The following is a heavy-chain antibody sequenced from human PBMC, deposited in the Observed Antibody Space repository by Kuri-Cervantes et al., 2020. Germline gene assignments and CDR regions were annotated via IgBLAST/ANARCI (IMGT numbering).Heavy chain of an antibody. CDR3: ATYVMEARGTSTDYVWGSYDY. V-gene: IGHV1-24*01. D-gene: IGHD3-16*01. J-gene: IGHJ4*02. CDR1: GYTLTELS. Sequence: ASVKVSCKVSGYTLTELSMHWVRQAPGKGLEWMGGFDPEDGETIYAQKFQGRVTMTEDTSTDTAYMELSSLRSEDTAVYYCATYVMEARGTSTDYVWGSYDYWGQGTLVTVSS. CDR2: FDPEDGET.